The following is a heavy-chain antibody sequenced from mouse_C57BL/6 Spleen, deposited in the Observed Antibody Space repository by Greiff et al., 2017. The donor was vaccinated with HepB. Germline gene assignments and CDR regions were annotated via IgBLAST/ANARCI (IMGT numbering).Heavy chain of an antibody. Sequence: QVQLKESGAELVRPGASVTLSCKASGYTFTDYEMHWVKQTPVHGLEWIGAIDPETGGTAYNQKFKGKAILTADKSSSTAYMELRSLTSEDSAVYYCTRRYDGYYVYWGQGTTLTVSS. J-gene: IGHJ2*01. CDR2: IDPETGGT. CDR3: TRRYDGYYVY. V-gene: IGHV1-15*01. CDR1: GYTFTDYE. D-gene: IGHD2-3*01.